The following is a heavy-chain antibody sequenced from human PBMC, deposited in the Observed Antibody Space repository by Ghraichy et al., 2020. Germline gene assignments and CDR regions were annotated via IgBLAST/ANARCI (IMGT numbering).Heavy chain of an antibody. CDR3: ARQPAATLREFAFDF. V-gene: IGHV4-39*01. CDR1: GDSISSGSFF. Sequence: SETLSLTCTVSGDSISSGSFFWGWIRQPPGKGLDWIGSIYYSGSTYYNPSLKSRVTISVDTSKNHFSLKLSSVTAADTAVYWCARQPAATLREFAFDFWGQGTLVTVSP. CDR2: IYYSGST. J-gene: IGHJ4*02. D-gene: IGHD3-16*01.